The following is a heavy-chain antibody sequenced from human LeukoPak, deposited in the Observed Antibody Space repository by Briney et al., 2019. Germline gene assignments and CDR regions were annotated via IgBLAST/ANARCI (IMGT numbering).Heavy chain of an antibody. Sequence: GGSLRLSCVASGFTFSSYAMHWVRQAPGKGLEWVAVIAFDGSNALYADSVKGRFTISRDISKSTLYLEMNSLKAEDSAIYYCSRGRYGDYSRSGYYYGMDVWGQGTTVTVPS. CDR1: GFTFSSYA. J-gene: IGHJ6*02. CDR2: IAFDGSNA. CDR3: SRGRYGDYSRSGYYYGMDV. V-gene: IGHV3-30-3*01. D-gene: IGHD4-17*01.